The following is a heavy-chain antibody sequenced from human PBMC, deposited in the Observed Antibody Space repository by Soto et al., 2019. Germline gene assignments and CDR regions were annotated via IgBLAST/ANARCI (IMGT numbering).Heavy chain of an antibody. CDR3: ARGTRLDVNWFDP. CDR1: GCSISSYY. D-gene: IGHD1-1*01. CDR2: IYYSGST. V-gene: IGHV4-59*01. J-gene: IGHJ5*02. Sequence: SETLSLTCTVSGCSISSYYWSWIRQPPGKGLEWIGYIYYSGSTNYNPSLKSRVTISVDTSKNQFSLKLSSVTAADTAVYYCARGTRLDVNWFDPWGQGTLVTVSS.